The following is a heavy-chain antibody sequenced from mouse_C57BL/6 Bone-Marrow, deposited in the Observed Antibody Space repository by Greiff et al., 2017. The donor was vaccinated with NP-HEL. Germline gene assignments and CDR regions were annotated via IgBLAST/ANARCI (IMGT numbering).Heavy chain of an antibody. J-gene: IGHJ2*01. Sequence: VQLQQSVAELVRPGASVKLSCTASGFNIKNTYMHWVKQRPEQGLEWIGRIDPANGNTKYAPKFQGKATITAETYSNTAYLQLSSLTAEDTAIYYCARAPGTHDYDDGEGYWGQGTTLTVSS. CDR2: IDPANGNT. D-gene: IGHD2-4*01. CDR3: ARAPGTHDYDDGEGY. V-gene: IGHV14-3*01. CDR1: GFNIKNTY.